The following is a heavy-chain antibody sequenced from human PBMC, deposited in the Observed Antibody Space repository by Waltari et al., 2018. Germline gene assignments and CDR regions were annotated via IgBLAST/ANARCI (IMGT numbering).Heavy chain of an antibody. J-gene: IGHJ3*02. CDR1: GFTFSSYA. CDR3: AKVTRGVVVVAATNAFDI. V-gene: IGHV3-23*01. Sequence: EVQLLESGGGLVQPGGSLRLSCAASGFTFSSYAMSWVRQAPGKGLEWVSAISGSVGSTYYADSVKGRFTISRDNSKNTLYLQMNSLRAEDTAVYYCAKVTRGVVVVAATNAFDIWGQGTMVTVSS. CDR2: ISGSVGST. D-gene: IGHD2-15*01.